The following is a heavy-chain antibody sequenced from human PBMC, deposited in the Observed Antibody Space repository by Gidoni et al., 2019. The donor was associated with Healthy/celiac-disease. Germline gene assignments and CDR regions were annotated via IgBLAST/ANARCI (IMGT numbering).Heavy chain of an antibody. J-gene: IGHJ4*02. CDR3: ARDPDGSQYSSSWYGY. Sequence: QVQLVQSGAEVKKPGSSVKVSCKASGGTFSSYAISWVRQAPGQGIEWMGGIIPIFGTANYAQKFQGRVTITADKSTSTAYMELSSLRSEDTAVYYCARDPDGSQYSSSWYGYWGQGTLVTVSS. CDR1: GGTFSSYA. V-gene: IGHV1-69*06. CDR2: IIPIFGTA. D-gene: IGHD6-13*01.